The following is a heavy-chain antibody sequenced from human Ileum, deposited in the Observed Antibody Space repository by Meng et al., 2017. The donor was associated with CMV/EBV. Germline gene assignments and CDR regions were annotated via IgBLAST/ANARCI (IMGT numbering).Heavy chain of an antibody. D-gene: IGHD1-26*01. J-gene: IGHJ4*02. CDR3: ATGTSQAWELLHS. CDR2: INHSGGS. CDR1: GGSFSGYH. V-gene: IGHV4-34*02. Sequence: VPLQQWGAGLLKPSETLSLTCGVYGGSFSGYHWSWIRQPPGKGLEWIGEINHSGGSNYNPSLKSRVTISLDTSKTQFSLKLNSVTAADTAVYYCATGTSQAWELLHSWGQGILVTVSS.